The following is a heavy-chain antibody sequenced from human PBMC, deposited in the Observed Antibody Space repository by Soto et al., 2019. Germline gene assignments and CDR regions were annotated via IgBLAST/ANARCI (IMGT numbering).Heavy chain of an antibody. J-gene: IGHJ6*02. CDR2: ISYEGSNT. CDR1: GFTFGTYA. V-gene: IGHV3-30-3*01. Sequence: GGSLRLSCVASGFTFGTYAIHWVRLAPGKGLQWVALISYEGSNTYYADSVKGRFTVSRDNSKNTLYLQMNSLRPEDTGVYYCARVTPGNNLYYFYGLDVWGQGTSVTVSS. D-gene: IGHD1-1*01. CDR3: ARVTPGNNLYYFYGLDV.